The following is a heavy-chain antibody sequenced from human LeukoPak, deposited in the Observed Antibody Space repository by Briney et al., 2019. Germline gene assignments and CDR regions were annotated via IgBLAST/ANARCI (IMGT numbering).Heavy chain of an antibody. CDR3: ARYGSTQLWAPPMSG. CDR1: GGTFSSYA. J-gene: IGHJ4*02. Sequence: SVKVSCKASGGTFSSYAISWVRRAPGQGLEWRGGTIPIFGTANYAQKFQGRVTITADESTSTAYMELSSLRSEDTAVYYCARYGSTQLWAPPMSGWGQGTLVTVSS. V-gene: IGHV1-69*13. CDR2: TIPIFGTA. D-gene: IGHD5-18*01.